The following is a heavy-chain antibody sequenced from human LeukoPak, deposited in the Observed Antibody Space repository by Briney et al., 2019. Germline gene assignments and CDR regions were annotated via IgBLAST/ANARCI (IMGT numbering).Heavy chain of an antibody. V-gene: IGHV3-21*01. D-gene: IGHD6-6*01. CDR2: ISSSSSYI. CDR3: ARAGYSSSSGVFFDY. Sequence: GGSLRLACAASGFTFSSYSMNWVRQAPGKGLEWVSSISSSSSYIYYADSVKGRFTISRDNAKNSLYLQMNSLRAEDTAVYYCARAGYSSSSGVFFDYWGQGTLVTVSS. CDR1: GFTFSSYS. J-gene: IGHJ4*02.